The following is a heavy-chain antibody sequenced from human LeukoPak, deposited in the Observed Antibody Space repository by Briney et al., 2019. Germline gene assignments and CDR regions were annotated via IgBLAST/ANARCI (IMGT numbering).Heavy chain of an antibody. J-gene: IGHJ2*01. Sequence: GGSLRLSCAASGFTFSSYGMNWVRQAPGKGLEWVSSISGSSSSIYYADSVKGRFTISRDNAKNSLYLQMNSLRAEDTAVYYCAKGFYGSRYWYFDRWGRGTLVTVSS. D-gene: IGHD3-10*01. CDR1: GFTFSSYG. CDR2: ISGSSSSI. V-gene: IGHV3-21*04. CDR3: AKGFYGSRYWYFDR.